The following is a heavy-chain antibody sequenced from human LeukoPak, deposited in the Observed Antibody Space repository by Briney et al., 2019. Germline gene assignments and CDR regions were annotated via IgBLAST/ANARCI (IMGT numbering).Heavy chain of an antibody. Sequence: GGSLRLSCAASGFTFSDYYMSWIRQAPGKGLEWISYISSSGISIYYADSVKGRFTVSRDNAKNSLFLQMSSLRAEDTAVYYCARDPFYYDSSAYFSNFDYWGQGALVTVSS. CDR3: ARDPFYYDSSAYFSNFDY. V-gene: IGHV3-11*01. J-gene: IGHJ4*02. CDR1: GFTFSDYY. D-gene: IGHD3-22*01. CDR2: ISSSGISI.